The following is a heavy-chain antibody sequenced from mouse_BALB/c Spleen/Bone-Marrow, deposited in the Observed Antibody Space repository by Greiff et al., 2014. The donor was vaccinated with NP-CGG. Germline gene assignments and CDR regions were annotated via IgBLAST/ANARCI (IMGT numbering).Heavy chain of an antibody. D-gene: IGHD4-1*02. J-gene: IGHJ2*01. CDR3: TSPQLGRDY. V-gene: IGHV1S81*02. CDR2: INPSNGRT. CDR1: GYTFTSYW. Sequence: VQLQQSGAELVKPGASVKLSCKASGYTFTSYWMYWVKQRPGQGLEWIGGINPSNGRTDYNEKFKTKATLTVDSSSSTAYMQLSSLTSEDSAVYYCTSPQLGRDYWGQGTTLTVSS.